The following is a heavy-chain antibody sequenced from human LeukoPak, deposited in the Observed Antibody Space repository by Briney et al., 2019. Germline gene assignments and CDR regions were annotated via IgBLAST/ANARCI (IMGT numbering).Heavy chain of an antibody. V-gene: IGHV3-64*01. CDR1: GFTFSDYA. D-gene: IGHD2-2*01. J-gene: IGHJ4*02. Sequence: GGSLRLSCAASGFTFSDYAMHWVRQAPGKGLEYVAAINNNGGSTYYANSVKGRFTISRDNSKNTLYPQMGSLRAEDMAVYYCVGGYCRSTKCSASYWGQGTLVTVSS. CDR2: INNNGGST. CDR3: VGGYCRSTKCSASY.